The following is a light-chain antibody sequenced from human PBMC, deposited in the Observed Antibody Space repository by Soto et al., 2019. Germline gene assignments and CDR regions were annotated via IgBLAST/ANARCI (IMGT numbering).Light chain of an antibody. CDR3: QQYHNWPLYT. Sequence: EIVMTQSPGTLSVSPGDSATLSCRASQSVGSRLDWYQQKPGQAPRLLIYAASTRATGIPARFSAFGSGTEFTLTISDLQSEDFAFYYCQQYHNWPLYTFGQVTNLYIK. CDR1: QSVGSR. CDR2: AAS. J-gene: IGKJ2*01. V-gene: IGKV3-15*01.